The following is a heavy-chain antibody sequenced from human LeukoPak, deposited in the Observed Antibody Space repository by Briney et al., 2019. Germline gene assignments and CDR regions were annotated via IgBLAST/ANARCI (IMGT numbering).Heavy chain of an antibody. J-gene: IGHJ4*02. D-gene: IGHD1-1*01. CDR2: FSDSGKT. Sequence: SETLTLTCTVSGVSMSNYYWSWLRKPPGKGLEWIGCFSDSGKTNYNPSLRSRVTISVDTSKNKFSLQLSSVTAADTAGYYYTRVGRSPHWNPDYWGQGTLVTVSS. CDR1: GVSMSNYY. CDR3: TRVGRSPHWNPDY. V-gene: IGHV4-59*01.